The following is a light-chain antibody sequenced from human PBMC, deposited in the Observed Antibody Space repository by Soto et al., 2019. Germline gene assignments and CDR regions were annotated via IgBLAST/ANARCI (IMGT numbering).Light chain of an antibody. V-gene: IGKV1-33*01. CDR2: EAS. CDR3: QQYANLPLT. J-gene: IGKJ4*01. Sequence: DIQMTQAPASLSASVGDRVTLACRASQDISNYLNWYQQKPGKAPKVLIYEASNLETGGPSRFSGSGSGTDFTFTISSLQPEDIATYYCQQYANLPLTFGGGTKVEIK. CDR1: QDISNY.